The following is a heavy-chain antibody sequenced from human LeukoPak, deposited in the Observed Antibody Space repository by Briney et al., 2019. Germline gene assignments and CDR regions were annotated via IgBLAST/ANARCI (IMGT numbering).Heavy chain of an antibody. V-gene: IGHV4-59*08. J-gene: IGHJ4*02. CDR2: FSYSGYT. Sequence: AEPLSLTCSVCGGSISSYQGSWIRQPPGKGLEWIGYFSYSGYTNYNPSLKGRVTISLDTSKNQSSLKLTSVTAADTAVYYCAGHHPRNTVDFWGQGTLVTVSS. CDR1: GGSISSYQ. D-gene: IGHD2-8*02. CDR3: AGHHPRNTVDF.